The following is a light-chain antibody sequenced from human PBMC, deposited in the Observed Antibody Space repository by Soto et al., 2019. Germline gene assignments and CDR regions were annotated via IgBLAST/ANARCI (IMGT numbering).Light chain of an antibody. CDR2: EVS. CDR1: SSDVGAYDY. Sequence: QSVLTQPASVSGSPGQSITISCTGTSSDVGAYDYVSWYQQHPDKAPKLMIYEVSNRPSGVSNRFSGSKSVNTATLTISGLQADDEADYYCSSYTSSSTGVFGTGTKVTAL. CDR3: SSYTSSSTGV. J-gene: IGLJ1*01. V-gene: IGLV2-14*03.